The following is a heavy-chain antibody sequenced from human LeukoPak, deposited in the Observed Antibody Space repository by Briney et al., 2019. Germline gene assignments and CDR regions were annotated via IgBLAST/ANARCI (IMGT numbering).Heavy chain of an antibody. CDR3: ARLMNTSGYHYWFDP. CDR1: GGSLSSYY. Sequence: SETLSLTCTVSGGSLSSYYWSWIRQPPGKGLEWIGYIYYSGSTNYNPSLKSRVTISIDTSMNQFSLKLSSVTAADTAVYYCARLMNTSGYHYWFDPWGQGTLVTVSS. J-gene: IGHJ5*02. V-gene: IGHV4-59*01. CDR2: IYYSGST. D-gene: IGHD3-22*01.